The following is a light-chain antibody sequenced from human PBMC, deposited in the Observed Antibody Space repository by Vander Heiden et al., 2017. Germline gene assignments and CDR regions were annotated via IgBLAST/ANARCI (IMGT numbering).Light chain of an antibody. Sequence: DSLILQSPDSLASSLGERATINCKSSQSVVYSSNNKNYLAWYQQKPGQPPKLLIYWASTRESGVPDRFSGSGSGTDFTLTISSLQAEDVAVYYCQQYYSTPQTFGQGTKVEIK. CDR2: WAS. CDR3: QQYYSTPQT. V-gene: IGKV4-1*01. CDR1: QSVVYSSNNKNY. J-gene: IGKJ1*01.